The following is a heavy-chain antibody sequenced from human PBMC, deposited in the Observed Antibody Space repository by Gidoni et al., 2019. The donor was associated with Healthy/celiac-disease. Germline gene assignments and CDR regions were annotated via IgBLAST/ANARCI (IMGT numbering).Heavy chain of an antibody. D-gene: IGHD3-3*01. J-gene: IGHJ6*04. CDR3: ASWGTSGFSWSGYLPYGMDV. V-gene: IGHV4-39*01. CDR1: GGSISSSSYY. Sequence: QLQLQESGPGLVKPSETLSLTCTVSGGSISSSSYYWGWIRQPPGKGLEWIGSIYYSGSTYYNPSLKSRVTISVDTSKNQFSLKLSPVTAADTAVYYCASWGTSGFSWSGYLPYGMDVWGKGTTVTVSS. CDR2: IYYSGST.